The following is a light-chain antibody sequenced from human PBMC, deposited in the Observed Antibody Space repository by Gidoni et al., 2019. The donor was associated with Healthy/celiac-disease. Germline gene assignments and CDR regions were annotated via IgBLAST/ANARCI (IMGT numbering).Light chain of an antibody. Sequence: ILLTQSPGTLSWSPGERATLSCRASQSVSSSYLAWYQQKPGQAPRLLIYGASSRATGIPDRFSGSGSGTDFTLTISRLEPEDFAVYYCQQYGSSPQTFGQGTKLEIK. J-gene: IGKJ2*01. CDR3: QQYGSSPQT. V-gene: IGKV3-20*01. CDR1: QSVSSSY. CDR2: GAS.